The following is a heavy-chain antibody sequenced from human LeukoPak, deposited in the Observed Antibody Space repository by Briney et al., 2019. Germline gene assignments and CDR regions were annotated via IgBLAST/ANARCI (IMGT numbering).Heavy chain of an antibody. CDR1: GFTVSSYY. D-gene: IGHD3-16*02. V-gene: IGHV3-66*02. CDR3: AREIMITFGGVIPTPY. CDR2: IYSGGST. Sequence: GGSLRLSCAASGFTVSSYYMSWVRQAPGKGLEWVSVIYSGGSTYYADSVKGRFTISRDNSKNTLYPQMNSLRAEDTAVYYCAREIMITFGGVIPTPYWGQGTLVTVSS. J-gene: IGHJ4*02.